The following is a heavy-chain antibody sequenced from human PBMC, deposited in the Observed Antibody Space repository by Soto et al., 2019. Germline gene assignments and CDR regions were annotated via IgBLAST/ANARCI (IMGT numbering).Heavy chain of an antibody. J-gene: IGHJ3*02. D-gene: IGHD5-18*01. V-gene: IGHV3-30*03. CDR2: ISYDGSNE. Sequence: GGSLRLSCAASGFTFRSYGMHWVRQAPGKGLEWVAIISYDGSNEYYADSVKGRFTISRDNSKNTLYLQMDSLRAEDTAVYFCARGDTPMITGMDSFDIWGQGTMVTVSS. CDR1: GFTFRSYG. CDR3: ARGDTPMITGMDSFDI.